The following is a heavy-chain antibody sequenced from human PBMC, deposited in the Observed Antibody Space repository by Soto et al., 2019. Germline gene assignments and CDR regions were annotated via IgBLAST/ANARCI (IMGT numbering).Heavy chain of an antibody. CDR1: GGSISSGDYY. Sequence: SETLSLTCTVSGGSISSGDYYWSRIRQPPGKGLEWIGYIYYSGSTYYNPSLKSRVTISVDTSKNQFSLKLSSVTAADTAVYYCARDLGDILTGYSTVGWFDPWGQGTLVTVSS. CDR3: ARDLGDILTGYSTVGWFDP. J-gene: IGHJ5*02. CDR2: IYYSGST. V-gene: IGHV4-30-4*01. D-gene: IGHD3-9*01.